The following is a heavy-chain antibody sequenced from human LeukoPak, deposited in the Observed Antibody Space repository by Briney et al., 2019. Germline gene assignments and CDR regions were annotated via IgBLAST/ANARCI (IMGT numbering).Heavy chain of an antibody. V-gene: IGHV4-34*01. CDR2: INHSGST. D-gene: IGHD6-13*01. J-gene: IGHJ4*02. CDR3: ARGRVLVSSWWETRNEFDY. Sequence: SETLSLTCAVYGGSFSGYYWSWIRRPPGKGLEWIGEINHSGSTNYNPSLKSRVTISVDTSKNQFSLKLSPVTAADTAVYYCARGRVLVSSWWETRNEFDYWGQGTLVTVSS. CDR1: GGSFSGYY.